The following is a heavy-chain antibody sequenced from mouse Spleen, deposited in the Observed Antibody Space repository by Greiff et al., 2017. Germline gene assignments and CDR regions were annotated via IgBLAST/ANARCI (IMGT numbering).Heavy chain of an antibody. CDR3: ARYYDGYYGGFAY. CDR1: GYAFTNYL. Sequence: QVQLQQSGAELVRPGTSVKVSCKASGYAFTNYLIEWVKQRPGQGLEWIGVINPGSGGTNYNEKFKGKATLTADKSSSTAYMQLSSLTSEDSAVYFCARYYDGYYGGFAYWGQGTLVTVSA. V-gene: IGHV1-54*01. D-gene: IGHD2-3*01. CDR2: INPGSGGT. J-gene: IGHJ3*01.